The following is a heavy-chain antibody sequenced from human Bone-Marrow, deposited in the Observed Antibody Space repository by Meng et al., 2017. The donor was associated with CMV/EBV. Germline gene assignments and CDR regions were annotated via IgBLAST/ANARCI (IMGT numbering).Heavy chain of an antibody. CDR2: INHSGST. V-gene: IGHV4-34*01. CDR3: ARGKSAPRGLLQYLERLFDP. Sequence: SETLSLTCAVYGGSFSGYYWSWIRQPPGKGLEWIGEINHSGSTNYNPSLKSRVTISVDTSKKQFSLKLSSVTAADTAVYYCARGKSAPRGLLQYLERLFDPWGQGTLVTVSS. J-gene: IGHJ5*02. CDR1: GGSFSGYY. D-gene: IGHD3-3*01.